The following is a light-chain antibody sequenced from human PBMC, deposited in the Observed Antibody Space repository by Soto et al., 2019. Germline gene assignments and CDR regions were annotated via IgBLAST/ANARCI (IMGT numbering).Light chain of an antibody. Sequence: EIVLSQSPATLSLSPGERATLSCRASQSVSSYLAWYQQKPGQAPRLLIYDASNRATGIPARFSGSGSGTDFTLTISSLEPEDFAVYYCQQRSNWPFSPTFGGGTKVEIK. CDR3: QQRSNWPFSPT. J-gene: IGKJ4*01. CDR1: QSVSSY. V-gene: IGKV3-11*01. CDR2: DAS.